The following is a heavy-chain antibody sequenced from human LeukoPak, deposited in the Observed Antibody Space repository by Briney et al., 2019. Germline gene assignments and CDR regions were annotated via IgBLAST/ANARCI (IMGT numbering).Heavy chain of an antibody. V-gene: IGHV4-38-2*02. D-gene: IGHD3-10*01. CDR1: GYSISSGYY. CDR3: ARDIVRGKDAFDI. CDR2: INHSGDT. Sequence: SETLSLTCTVSGYSISSGYYWGWIRQSPGKGLEWIGNINHSGDTYYNPSLKSRVTISVDTSKNQFSLHLSSVAAADMAVYYCARDIVRGKDAFDIWGQGTMVTVSS. J-gene: IGHJ3*02.